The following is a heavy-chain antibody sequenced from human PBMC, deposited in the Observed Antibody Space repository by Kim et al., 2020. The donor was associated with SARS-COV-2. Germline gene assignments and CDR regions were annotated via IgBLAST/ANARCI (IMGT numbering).Heavy chain of an antibody. CDR1: GGIFGAYG. Sequence: SVKVSCKTSGGIFGAYGFSWVRQAPGQGLEWMGHIVPIFGTTIYAEKFQGKVAMTADTSTNTAYLELFSLRSEDTAVFYCARDSSGWPGWLDPWGQGTL. V-gene: IGHV1-69*06. J-gene: IGHJ5*02. D-gene: IGHD6-19*01. CDR3: ARDSSGWPGWLDP. CDR2: IVPIFGTT.